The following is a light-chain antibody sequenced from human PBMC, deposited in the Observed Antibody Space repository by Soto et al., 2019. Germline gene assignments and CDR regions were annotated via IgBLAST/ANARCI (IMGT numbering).Light chain of an antibody. J-gene: IGKJ1*01. CDR2: GAT. CDR3: PQYNNWPRT. V-gene: IGKV3-15*01. CDR1: QSVSSN. Sequence: EIVMTQSPATLSVSPGERAILSCRASQSVSSNLALYQQKPGQAPRRLIYGATTRATGIPARLRGSGSGTEFTPTTISLQSHDFGVYYCPQYNNWPRTFGQETTVEIK.